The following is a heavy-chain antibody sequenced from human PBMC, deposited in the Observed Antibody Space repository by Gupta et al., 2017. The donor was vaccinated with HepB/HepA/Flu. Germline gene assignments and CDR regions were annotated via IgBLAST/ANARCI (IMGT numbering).Heavy chain of an antibody. J-gene: IGHJ4*02. Sequence: QVQLQQWGAGLLKPSETLSLTCAVYGGSFSGYYWSWIRQPPGKGLEWIGEINHSGSTNYNPSLKSRVTISVDTSKNQFSLKLSSVTAADTAVYYCAIKMATTNHFDYWGQGTLVTVSS. CDR1: GGSFSGYY. D-gene: IGHD1-1*01. CDR3: AIKMATTNHFDY. CDR2: INHSGST. V-gene: IGHV4-34*01.